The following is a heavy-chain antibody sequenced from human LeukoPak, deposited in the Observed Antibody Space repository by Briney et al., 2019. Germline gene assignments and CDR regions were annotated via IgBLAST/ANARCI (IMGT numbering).Heavy chain of an antibody. D-gene: IGHD3-16*02. CDR3: ARQEGGYVWGSYRWYYFDY. CDR2: IYYSGST. J-gene: IGHJ4*02. V-gene: IGHV4-39*01. Sequence: PSETLSLTCTVSGGSISSSSYYWGWIRQPPGKGLEWIGSIYYSGSTYYNPSLKSRVTISVDTSKNQFSLKLSSVTAADTAVNYCARQEGGYVWGSYRWYYFDYWGQGTLVTVSS. CDR1: GGSISSSSYY.